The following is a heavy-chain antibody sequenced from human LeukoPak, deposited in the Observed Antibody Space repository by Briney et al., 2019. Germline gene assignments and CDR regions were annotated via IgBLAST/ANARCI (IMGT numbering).Heavy chain of an antibody. Sequence: PGGSLRLSCAASGFTFSDYWMHWVRQAPGKGLVWVSRIKNDETSTMYADSVKGRFTTSRDNAKNTLYLQMNSLRAEDTAVYYCARDQHYYDTNAFDIWGQGTMVTVSS. J-gene: IGHJ3*02. D-gene: IGHD3-22*01. V-gene: IGHV3-74*03. CDR1: GFTFSDYW. CDR3: ARDQHYYDTNAFDI. CDR2: IKNDETST.